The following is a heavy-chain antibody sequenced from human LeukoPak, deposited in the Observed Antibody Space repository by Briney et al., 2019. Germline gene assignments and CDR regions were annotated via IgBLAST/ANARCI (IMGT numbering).Heavy chain of an antibody. Sequence: GGSLRLSCAASGFTFSSYWMSWVRQAPGKGLEWVAVISYDGSNKYYADSVKGRFTISRDNSKNSLYLQMNSLRAEDTAVYYCARSGASHSYVVLVSYYYYYMDVWGKGTTVTVSS. CDR2: ISYDGSNK. J-gene: IGHJ6*03. V-gene: IGHV3-30-3*01. CDR3: ARSGASHSYVVLVSYYYYYMDV. D-gene: IGHD5-18*01. CDR1: GFTFSSYW.